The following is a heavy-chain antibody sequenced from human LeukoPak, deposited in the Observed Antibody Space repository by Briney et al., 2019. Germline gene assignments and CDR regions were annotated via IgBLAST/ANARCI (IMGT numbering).Heavy chain of an antibody. V-gene: IGHV3-74*01. D-gene: IGHD3-22*01. J-gene: IGHJ3*02. Sequence: GGSLRLSCAASGFSFSVYWMHWVRQAPGKGPVWVSRIKTDGSITDYADSVKGRVTISRDNAKNTLYLQMNSLRAEDTAVYYCAKERVPYYYDSSGYYWDAFDIWGQGTMVTVSS. CDR2: IKTDGSIT. CDR3: AKERVPYYYDSSGYYWDAFDI. CDR1: GFSFSVYW.